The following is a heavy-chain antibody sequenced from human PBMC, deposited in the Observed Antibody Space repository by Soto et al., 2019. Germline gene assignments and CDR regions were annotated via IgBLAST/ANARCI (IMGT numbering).Heavy chain of an antibody. CDR2: IYYSGST. D-gene: IGHD3-10*01. Sequence: QLQLQESGPGLVKPSETLSLTCTVSGGSISSSSYYWGWIRQPPGKGLEWIASIYYSGSTYYNPSLKSRVTISVDTSKNQFSLKLSSVSAADTAVYYCARHRPGGHNYYYYMDVWGKGTTVTVSS. CDR3: ARHRPGGHNYYYYMDV. J-gene: IGHJ6*03. V-gene: IGHV4-39*01. CDR1: GGSISSSSYY.